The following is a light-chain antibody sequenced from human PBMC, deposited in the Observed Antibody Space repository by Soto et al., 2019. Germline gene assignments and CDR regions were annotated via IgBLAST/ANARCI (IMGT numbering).Light chain of an antibody. CDR1: RDVYINA. V-gene: IGKV3D-7*01. CDR2: GAS. CDR3: QHGYVAPYS. J-gene: IGKJ2*03. Sequence: VVLTQSPATLSLSPGEPATLSCRASRDVYINALAWYQQKPGRTPTLLIYGASTRATGIPDRFSATGSGTEFSLTISSLEPEDFATYYCQHGYVAPYSFGQGTKVDI.